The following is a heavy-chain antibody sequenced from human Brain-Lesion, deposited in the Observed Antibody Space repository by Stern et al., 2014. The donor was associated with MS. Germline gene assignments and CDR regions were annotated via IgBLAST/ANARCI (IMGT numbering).Heavy chain of an antibody. CDR3: VRPDIMGTIWN. Sequence: VQLVESGPGLVKPSETLSLTCTVSGGSITSSSYYWGWIRQPPGRGLEYIGTVYYTGSTFYDPSLKSRVTLSEDTSKNQVALKLPSVTAADTAVYYCVRPDIMGTIWNWGQGTLVTVSS. J-gene: IGHJ4*02. CDR2: VYYTGST. D-gene: IGHD1-26*01. CDR1: GGSITSSSYY. V-gene: IGHV4-39*01.